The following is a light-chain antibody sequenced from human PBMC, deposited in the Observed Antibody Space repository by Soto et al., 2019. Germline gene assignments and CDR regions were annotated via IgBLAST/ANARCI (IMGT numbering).Light chain of an antibody. Sequence: QSVLTQPASVSGSPGQSITISCTGTSSDVGGYNYVSWYQQHPGKAPKLMIYDVSNRPSGVSNRFSGSKSGNTASLTISGLQAEDEADYYCSSYTSSSFYVFGTGTKVTDL. CDR2: DVS. CDR3: SSYTSSSFYV. J-gene: IGLJ1*01. CDR1: SSDVGGYNY. V-gene: IGLV2-14*01.